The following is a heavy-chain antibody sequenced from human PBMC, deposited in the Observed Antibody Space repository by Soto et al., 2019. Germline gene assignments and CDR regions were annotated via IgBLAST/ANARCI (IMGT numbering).Heavy chain of an antibody. V-gene: IGHV4-39*01. CDR2: IDYNGVT. CDR1: GGSIYRSGYY. CDR3: GKVLVGATGHTDSDS. J-gene: IGHJ4*02. D-gene: IGHD2-15*01. Sequence: SETLSLTCTVSGGSIYRSGYYWGWIRQPPGRGLEWIGNIDYNGVTYSNPSLKSRVTISRYNSKNQFSLKLTSVTAADTALYYCGKVLVGATGHTDSDSWGPGTLVTVSS.